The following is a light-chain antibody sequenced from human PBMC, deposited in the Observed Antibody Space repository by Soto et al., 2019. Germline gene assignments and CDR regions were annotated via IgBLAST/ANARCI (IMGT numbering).Light chain of an antibody. CDR1: SSNFGTNS. CDR3: AAWDDSLNGHV. CDR2: RTD. V-gene: IGLV1-44*01. Sequence: QSVLTQPHSVSGTPGQRVTISCSGSSSNFGTNSVHWFQQLPGTAPKVLIYRTDQRPSGVSERFSGSKSGTSASLAIIELQSEDEADYYCAAWDDSLNGHVFGTGTKVTVL. J-gene: IGLJ1*01.